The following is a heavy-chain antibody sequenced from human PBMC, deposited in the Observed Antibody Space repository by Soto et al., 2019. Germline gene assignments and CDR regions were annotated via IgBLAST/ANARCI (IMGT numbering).Heavy chain of an antibody. CDR2: IYYSGST. CDR3: ARQAQYFDY. J-gene: IGHJ4*02. V-gene: IGHV4-59*08. Sequence: PSGTLSLTCTVSGGSIGSYYWSWIRQPPGKGLEWIGYIYYSGSTSYNPSLKSRVTISVDTSENQFSLKLSSVTAADTDVYYCARQAQYFDYWSQGTLVPVSS. CDR1: GGSIGSYY.